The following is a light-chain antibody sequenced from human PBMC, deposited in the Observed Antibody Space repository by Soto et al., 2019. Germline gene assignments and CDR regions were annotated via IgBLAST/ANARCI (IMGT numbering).Light chain of an antibody. CDR1: SSDVGGYNY. V-gene: IGLV2-8*01. CDR2: EVN. J-gene: IGLJ1*01. Sequence: QSVLTQPPSASGSPGQSVTISCTGTSSDVGGYNYVSWYQHLPGKAPKLIIYEVNRRPSGVPDRFSGSKSGNTASLTVSGLQAEDEADYYCSSYAGRDTFVFGTGTKLPS. CDR3: SSYAGRDTFV.